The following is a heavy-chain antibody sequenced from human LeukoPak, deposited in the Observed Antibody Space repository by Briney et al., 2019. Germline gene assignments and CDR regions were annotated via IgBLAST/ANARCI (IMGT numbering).Heavy chain of an antibody. CDR3: ASRKLGNDY. V-gene: IGHV4-59*02. J-gene: IGHJ4*02. CDR2: IYYTGST. D-gene: IGHD7-27*01. CDR1: AYSVTSSY. Sequence: PSETLSLTCTVSAYSVTSSYWTWIRQPPGKGLEYIGYIYYTGSTTYNPSLKSRVTISADTSKNQFSLKLSSVTAADTAVYYCASRKLGNDYWGQGTLVTVSS.